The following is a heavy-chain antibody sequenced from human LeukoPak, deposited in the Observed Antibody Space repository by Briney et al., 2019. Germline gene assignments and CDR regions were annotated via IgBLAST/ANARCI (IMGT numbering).Heavy chain of an antibody. CDR1: GFTFSSYG. CDR3: ARDAATSVGMPYY. V-gene: IGHV3-33*01. CDR2: IWSDGSTK. D-gene: IGHD2-2*01. J-gene: IGHJ4*02. Sequence: GGSLRLSCVASGFTFSSYGMHWVRQAPGKGLEWVAIIWSDGSTKYYVGSVKGRFTISRDSSKSTLYLQMNSLRAEDTAVYYCARDAATSVGMPYYWGQGTVVTVSS.